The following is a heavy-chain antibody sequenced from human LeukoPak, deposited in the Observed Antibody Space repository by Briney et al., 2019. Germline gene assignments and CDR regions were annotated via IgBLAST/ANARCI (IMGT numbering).Heavy chain of an antibody. D-gene: IGHD2-2*01. CDR2: IYHSGST. Sequence: PSETLSLTCAVSGGSISSSNLWSWVRQPPGKGLEWIGEIYHSGSTNYNPSLKSRVTISVDKSKNQFSLKLSSVTAADTAVYYCARGIVVVPASNWFDPWGQGTLVTVSS. V-gene: IGHV4-4*02. CDR1: GGSISSSNL. J-gene: IGHJ5*02. CDR3: ARGIVVVPASNWFDP.